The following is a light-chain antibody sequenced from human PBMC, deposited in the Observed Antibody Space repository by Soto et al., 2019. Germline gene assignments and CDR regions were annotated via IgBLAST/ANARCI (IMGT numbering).Light chain of an antibody. V-gene: IGLV2-11*01. J-gene: IGLJ1*01. CDR3: CSYAGSPIYV. CDR1: SSDVGGYNY. CDR2: EVS. Sequence: QSALTQPRSVSGSPGQSVTISCTGTSSDVGGYNYVSWYQQHPGKAPKVMIYEVSERPSGVPDRFSGSKSGNTASLTISGLQAEDEADYYCCSYAGSPIYVLGAGTKVTVL.